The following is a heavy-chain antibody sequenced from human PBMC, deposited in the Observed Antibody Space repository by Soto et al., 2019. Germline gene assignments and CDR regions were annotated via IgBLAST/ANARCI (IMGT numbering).Heavy chain of an antibody. CDR2: ISYDGGEN. J-gene: IGHJ4*02. Sequence: QVQLVESGGGVVQPGRSLRLSCAASGFNFSTYGVHWVRQAPGKGLEWVGVISYDGGENYYADSVKGRFTISRDNSKDTLYLQMNSLRPEDTAVYYCANDVMGSPDYWGQGTLVTVSS. CDR3: ANDVMGSPDY. V-gene: IGHV3-30*18. D-gene: IGHD2-8*01. CDR1: GFNFSTYG.